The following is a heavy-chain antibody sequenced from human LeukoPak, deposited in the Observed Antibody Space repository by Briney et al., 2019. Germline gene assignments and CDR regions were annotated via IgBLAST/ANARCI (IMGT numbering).Heavy chain of an antibody. CDR3: TTRGEVTSYYYYYMDV. CDR2: IIPIFGTA. J-gene: IGHJ6*03. Sequence: GASVKVSCKASGGTFSSYAISWVRQAPGQGLEWMGGIIPIFGTASYAQKFQGRVTITADESTSTAYMELSSLRSEDTAVCYCTTRGEVTSYYYYYMDVWGKGTTVTVSS. CDR1: GGTFSSYA. V-gene: IGHV1-69*13. D-gene: IGHD3-3*01.